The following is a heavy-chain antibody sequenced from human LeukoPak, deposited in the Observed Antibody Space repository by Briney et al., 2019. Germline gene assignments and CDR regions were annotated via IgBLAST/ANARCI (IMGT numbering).Heavy chain of an antibody. J-gene: IGHJ3*02. CDR1: GGSISSSSYY. D-gene: IGHD2-2*01. CDR3: ARPGYCSSTSCPRGYAFDI. Sequence: SETLSLTCTVSGGSISSSSYYCGWIRQPPGKGLEWIGSIYYSGSTYYNPSLKSRVTISVDTSKNQFSLKLSSVTAADTAVYYCARPGYCSSTSCPRGYAFDIWGQGTMVTVSS. V-gene: IGHV4-39*01. CDR2: IYYSGST.